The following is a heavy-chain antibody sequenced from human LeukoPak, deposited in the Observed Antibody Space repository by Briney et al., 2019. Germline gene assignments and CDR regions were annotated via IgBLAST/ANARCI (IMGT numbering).Heavy chain of an antibody. CDR3: ARAGAYDILTGYSGALDY. CDR1: GGSISSYY. CDR2: IYYSGST. V-gene: IGHV4-59*01. Sequence: PSETLSLTCTVSGGSISSYYWSWLRQPPGKGLEWIGYIYYSGSTNYNPSLKSRVTISVDTSKNQFSLKLSSVTAADTAVYYCARAGAYDILTGYSGALDYWGQGTLVTVSS. D-gene: IGHD3-9*01. J-gene: IGHJ4*02.